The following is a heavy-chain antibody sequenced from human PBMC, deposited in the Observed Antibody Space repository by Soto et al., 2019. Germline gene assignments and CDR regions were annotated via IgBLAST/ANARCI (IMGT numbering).Heavy chain of an antibody. CDR3: ARDHYVYDILTGYGYYYGMDV. CDR1: GGSISSGDYY. D-gene: IGHD3-9*01. V-gene: IGHV4-30-4*01. Sequence: SETLSLTSTVSGGSISSGDYYWSWIRQPPGKGLEWIGYIYYSGSTYYNPSLKSRVTISVDTSKNQFSLKLSSVTAADTAVYYCARDHYVYDILTGYGYYYGMDVWGQGTTVTVS. CDR2: IYYSGST. J-gene: IGHJ6*02.